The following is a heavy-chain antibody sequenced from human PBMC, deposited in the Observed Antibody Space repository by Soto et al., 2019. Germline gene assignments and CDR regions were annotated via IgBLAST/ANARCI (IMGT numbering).Heavy chain of an antibody. CDR2: ISSIGST. J-gene: IGHJ6*02. Sequence: QVQLQESGPGLVKPSQTLSLTCTVSGGSISSGDYFWSWIRQSPGKGLEWIGYISSIGSTYYNPSLKSRVSGSRDTSKNQVSLKLSSVTTTDTAVYYCARGLVIRPYYYHGMDVWGQGTTVTVSS. V-gene: IGHV4-30-4*01. CDR3: ARGLVIRPYYYHGMDV. CDR1: GGSISSGDYF. D-gene: IGHD3-9*01.